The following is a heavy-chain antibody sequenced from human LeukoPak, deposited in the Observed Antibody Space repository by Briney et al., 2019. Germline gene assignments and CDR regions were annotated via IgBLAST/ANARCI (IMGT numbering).Heavy chain of an antibody. CDR1: GGSFSGYY. CDR2: INHSGST. CDR3: AGGASSFGPRHYYYYGMDV. V-gene: IGHV4-34*01. D-gene: IGHD6-6*01. Sequence: SETLSLTCAVYGGSFSGYYWSWIRQPPGKGLEWIGEINHSGSTNYNPSLKSRVTISVDTSKNQFSLKLSSVTAADTAVYYCAGGASSFGPRHYYYYGMDVWGQGTTVTVSS. J-gene: IGHJ6*02.